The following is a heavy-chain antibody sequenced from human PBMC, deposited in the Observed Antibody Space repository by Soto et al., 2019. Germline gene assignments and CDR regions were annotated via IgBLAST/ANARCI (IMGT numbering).Heavy chain of an antibody. Sequence: ASVKVSCKASGYTFTSYAMHWVRQAPGQRLEWMGWINAGNGNTKYSQKFQGRVTITRDTSASTAYMELSSLRSEDTAVYYCARDRGPSSCYYPYWXDPWGQGTLVTVSS. CDR3: ARDRGPSSCYYPYWXDP. V-gene: IGHV1-3*01. J-gene: IGHJ5*02. D-gene: IGHD3-22*01. CDR1: GYTFTSYA. CDR2: INAGNGNT.